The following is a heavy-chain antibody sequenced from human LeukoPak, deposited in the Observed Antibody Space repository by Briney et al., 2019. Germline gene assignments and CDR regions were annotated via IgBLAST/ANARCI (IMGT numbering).Heavy chain of an antibody. J-gene: IGHJ4*02. D-gene: IGHD1-26*01. Sequence: ASVKVSCKATGYTFTGYYMHWVRQATGQGLEWMGWMNPNSGNTGYAQKFQGRVTMTEDTSTDTAYMELSSLRSEDTAVYYCATGVWWELDSVAHPDYWGQGTLVTVSS. CDR1: GYTFTGYY. V-gene: IGHV1-8*02. CDR3: ATGVWWELDSVAHPDY. CDR2: MNPNSGNT.